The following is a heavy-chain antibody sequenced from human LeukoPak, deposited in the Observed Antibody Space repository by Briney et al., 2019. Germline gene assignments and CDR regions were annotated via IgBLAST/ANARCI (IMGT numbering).Heavy chain of an antibody. V-gene: IGHV7-4-1*02. Sequence: GASVKVSCKASGYTFTGYYMHWVRQAPGQGLEWMGWINTNTGNPTYAQGFTGRFVFSLDTSVSTAYLQISSLKAEDTAVYYCAREDTAMVSSLELYYYYYMDVWGKGTTVTVSS. D-gene: IGHD5-18*01. CDR3: AREDTAMVSSLELYYYYYMDV. CDR2: INTNTGNP. CDR1: GYTFTGYY. J-gene: IGHJ6*03.